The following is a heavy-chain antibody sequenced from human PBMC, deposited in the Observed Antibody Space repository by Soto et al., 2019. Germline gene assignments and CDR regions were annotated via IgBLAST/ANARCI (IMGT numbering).Heavy chain of an antibody. CDR2: INHNGST. J-gene: IGHJ2*01. V-gene: IGHV4-34*01. D-gene: IGHD2-21*01. CDR3: ARMAVVIAIRYFDL. Sequence: SETLSLTCAVYVGSFSGYYWSWIRQPPGKGLEWIGEINHNGSTNYNPSLKSRVTISVDTSKNQFSLKLSSVTAADTAVYYCARMAVVIAIRYFDLWGRGTPVTVSS. CDR1: VGSFSGYY.